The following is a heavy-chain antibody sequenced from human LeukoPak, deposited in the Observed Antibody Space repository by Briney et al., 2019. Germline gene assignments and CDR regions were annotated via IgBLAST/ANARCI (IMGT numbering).Heavy chain of an antibody. CDR3: ARQTDPTRIAVAGTEFDY. V-gene: IGHV4-39*01. CDR2: IYYSGST. Sequence: PSETLSLTCTVSGGSISSSSYYWGWIRQPPGKGLEWIGSIYYSGSTYYNPSLKSRVTISVDTSKNQFSLKLSSVTAADTAVYYCARQTDPTRIAVAGTEFDYWGQGTLVTVSS. J-gene: IGHJ4*02. D-gene: IGHD6-19*01. CDR1: GGSISSSSYY.